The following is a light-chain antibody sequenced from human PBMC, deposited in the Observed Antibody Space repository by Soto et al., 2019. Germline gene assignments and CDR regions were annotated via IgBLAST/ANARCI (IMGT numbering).Light chain of an antibody. CDR2: AAS. CDR3: QQTYITRT. J-gene: IGKJ1*01. CDR1: QSISSY. V-gene: IGKV1-39*01. Sequence: DIQMTQSPSSLSASVGDRVTITCRASQSISSYLNWYQRKPGKAPRLLIYAASSLQGGVPSRFSGSGYGTDFTLTIKSLQPEDFATYYCQQTYITRTFGQGTKVEVK.